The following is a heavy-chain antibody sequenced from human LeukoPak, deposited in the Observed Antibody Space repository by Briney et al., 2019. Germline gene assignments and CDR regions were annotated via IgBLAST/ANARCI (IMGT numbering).Heavy chain of an antibody. V-gene: IGHV3-30-3*01. Sequence: GRSLRLSCAASGFTFSSYAMHWVRQAPGKGLEWVAVISYDGSNKYYADSVKGRFTISRDNSENTLFLQMSSLRVEDTAMYYCAKDAAGPEYWGQGTLVTVSS. CDR3: AKDAAGPEY. CDR2: ISYDGSNK. J-gene: IGHJ4*02. CDR1: GFTFSSYA. D-gene: IGHD6-13*01.